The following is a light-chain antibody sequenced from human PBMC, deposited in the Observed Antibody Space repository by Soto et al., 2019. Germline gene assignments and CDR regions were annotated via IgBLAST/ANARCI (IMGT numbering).Light chain of an antibody. Sequence: QSVLTQPASVSGSPGQSITISCTGISSDVVGYEYVSWYQQHPGKAPKLMLYDVSDRPSGVSNRFSGSKSGNTASLTISGLQAEDEAYYYCSSYTTGSSLVVFGGGTKLTVL. CDR2: DVS. CDR3: SSYTTGSSLVV. CDR1: SSDVVGYEY. J-gene: IGLJ2*01. V-gene: IGLV2-14*03.